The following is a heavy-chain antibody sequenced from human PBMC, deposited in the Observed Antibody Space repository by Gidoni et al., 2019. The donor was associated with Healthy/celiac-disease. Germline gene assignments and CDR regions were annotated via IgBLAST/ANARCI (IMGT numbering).Heavy chain of an antibody. CDR3: ARDRNIVVLPAAMLEGGYDAFDI. J-gene: IGHJ3*02. CDR2: IYQTGNT. CDR1: GYSITSGSF. Sequence: QVQLQESGPGLVKPSETLSLTCAVSGYSITSGSFWGWIRQPPGKGLEWIGSIYQTGNTYYHPSLKSRVTISVDTSKNQFSLKLSFVTAADAAVYYCARDRNIVVLPAAMLEGGYDAFDIWGQGTMVSVSS. V-gene: IGHV4-38-2*02. D-gene: IGHD2-2*01.